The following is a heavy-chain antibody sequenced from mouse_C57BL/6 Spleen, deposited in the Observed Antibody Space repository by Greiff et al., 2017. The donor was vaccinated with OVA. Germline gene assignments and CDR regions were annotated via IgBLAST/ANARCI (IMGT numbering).Heavy chain of an antibody. D-gene: IGHD2-2*01. CDR1: GYAFTNYL. CDR3: ARGNSPMVTTDGFAY. CDR2: INPGSGGT. Sequence: QVQLQQSGAELVRPGTSVKVSCKASGYAFTNYLIEWVKQRPGQGLEWIGVINPGSGGTNYNEKFKGKATLTADKSSSTAYMQLSSLTSEDSAVYFCARGNSPMVTTDGFAYWGQGTLVTVSA. J-gene: IGHJ3*01. V-gene: IGHV1-54*01.